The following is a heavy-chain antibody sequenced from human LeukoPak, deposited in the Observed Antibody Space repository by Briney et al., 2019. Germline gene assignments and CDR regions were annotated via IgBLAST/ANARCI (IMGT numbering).Heavy chain of an antibody. J-gene: IGHJ5*01. CDR2: IYDRGPA. CDR1: GGAITSGGYS. V-gene: IGHV4-30-2*01. CDR3: ARSRQASGLFNS. D-gene: IGHD3-10*01. Sequence: MTSETLSLTCTVSGGAITSGGYSWNWIRQPPGKGLEWIGCIYDRGPAYYNPSLKSRFTISVDRPKNQFFLNVTSLTAADTAVYYCARSRQASGLFNSWGQGTLVVVSS.